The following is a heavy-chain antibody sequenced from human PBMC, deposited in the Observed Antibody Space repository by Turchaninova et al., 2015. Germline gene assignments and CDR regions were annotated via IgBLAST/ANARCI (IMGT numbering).Heavy chain of an antibody. Sequence: QVQLVQSGAEVKKPGASVKVSCQTYGYTFTGYYMQWLRQAPGQGLGGRGGNNPKRGGTNVAQKLQDRFTMTRDTSISTAYMELSSLRSDDTAVYYCARMEGATMRGDYWGQGTLVTVSS. CDR3: ARMEGATMRGDY. CDR2: NNPKRGGT. CDR1: GYTFTGYY. V-gene: IGHV1-2*02. J-gene: IGHJ4*02. D-gene: IGHD1-26*01.